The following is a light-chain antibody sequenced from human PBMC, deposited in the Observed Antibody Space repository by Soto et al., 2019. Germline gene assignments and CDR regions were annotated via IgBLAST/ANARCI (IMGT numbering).Light chain of an antibody. J-gene: IGKJ5*01. CDR1: PSVDNY. CDR3: QQRTIWPPVT. CDR2: GAS. Sequence: EIALTQSPATLSLFPVERGTSCFRASPSVDNYIAWCQQKPGQAPRLLLYGASNRATGIPPTFRGSGSGTDFTLTIKSLEPEDFAVYYCQQRTIWPPVTFGTGPRLELK. V-gene: IGKV3-11*01.